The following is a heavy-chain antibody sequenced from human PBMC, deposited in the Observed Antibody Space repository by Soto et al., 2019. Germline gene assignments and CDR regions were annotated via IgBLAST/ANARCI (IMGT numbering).Heavy chain of an antibody. CDR1: GGTFSSYA. J-gene: IGHJ6*02. CDR3: ARSVNLIVVVPXAFDYYYYYGMDV. Sequence: SVKVSCKASGGTFSSYAISWVRQAPGQGLEWMGGIIPIFGTANYAQKFQGRVTITADESTSTAYMELSSLRSEDTAVYYCARSVNLIVVVPXAFDYYYYYGMDVWG. D-gene: IGHD2-2*01. CDR2: IIPIFGTA. V-gene: IGHV1-69*13.